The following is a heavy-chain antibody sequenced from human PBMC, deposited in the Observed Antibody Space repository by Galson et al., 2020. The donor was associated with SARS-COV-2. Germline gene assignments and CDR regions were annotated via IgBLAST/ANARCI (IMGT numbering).Heavy chain of an antibody. J-gene: IGHJ4*02. CDR1: GGSITSDDSY. CDR3: ASGLGGDY. D-gene: IGHD1-26*01. V-gene: IGHV4-31*03. Sequence: SETLSLTCTVSGGSITSDDSYWSWIRQHPRRGLEWIGYIFYSGITYYSPSLKSRVRMSLDTSKNQFSLELNSVTAADTAVYYCASGLGGDYWGPGTLVTVSS. CDR2: IFYSGIT.